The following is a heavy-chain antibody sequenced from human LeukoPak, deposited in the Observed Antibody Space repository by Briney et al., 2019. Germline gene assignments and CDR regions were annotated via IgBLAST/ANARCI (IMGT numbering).Heavy chain of an antibody. V-gene: IGHV4-59*12. CDR3: ATYDTGMQYFDH. CDR2: IYYSGST. Sequence: PSETLSLTCTVSGGSISSYYWSWIRQPPGKGLEWIGYIYYSGSTNYNPSLKSRVTISVDTSKNQFSLKLSSVTAADTAVYYCATYDTGMQYFDHWGQGALVTVSS. J-gene: IGHJ4*02. D-gene: IGHD3-9*01. CDR1: GGSISSYY.